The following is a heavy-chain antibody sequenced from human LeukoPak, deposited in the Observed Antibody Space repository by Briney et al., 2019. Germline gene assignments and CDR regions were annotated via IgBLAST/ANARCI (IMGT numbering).Heavy chain of an antibody. CDR1: GFTFSSYA. CDR2: ISSNGGST. D-gene: IGHD2-15*01. CDR3: VKDWGYCSGGSCYSGGAFDS. V-gene: IGHV3-64D*06. Sequence: GGSLRLSCSASGFTFSSYAMHWVRHAPGKGLEYVSAISSNGGSTYYADSVKGRFTISRDNYKNTLYLQMSSLRAEDTAVYYCVKDWGYCSGGSCYSGGAFDSWGQGTMVAVSS. J-gene: IGHJ3*02.